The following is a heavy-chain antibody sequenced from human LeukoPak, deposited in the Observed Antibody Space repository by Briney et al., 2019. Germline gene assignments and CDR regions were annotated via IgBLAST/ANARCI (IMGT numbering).Heavy chain of an antibody. V-gene: IGHV4-39*01. CDR2: IYYSGST. J-gene: IGHJ4*02. D-gene: IGHD3-22*01. CDR3: ARRDDRSIDY. CDR1: GGSISSSSYY. Sequence: SETLSLTCTVSGGSISSSSYYWGWIRQPPGKGLEWIGSIYYSGSTYYNPSLKSRVTISVDTSKNQFSLKLSSVTAADTAVYYCARRDDRSIDYWGQGTLVTVSS.